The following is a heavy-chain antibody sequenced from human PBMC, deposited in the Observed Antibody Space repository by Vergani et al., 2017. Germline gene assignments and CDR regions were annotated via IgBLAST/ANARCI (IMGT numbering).Heavy chain of an antibody. J-gene: IGHJ4*02. CDR3: AKDHGGSGWGDY. Sequence: QVQLVESGGGVVQPGRSLRLSCAASGFTFSSYGMYWVRQAPGKGLEWVAVISYDGSNKYYADSVKGRFTISRDNSKNTLYLQMNSLRAEDTAVYYCAKDHGGSGWGDYWGQGTLVTVSS. CDR2: ISYDGSNK. D-gene: IGHD6-19*01. CDR1: GFTFSSYG. V-gene: IGHV3-30*18.